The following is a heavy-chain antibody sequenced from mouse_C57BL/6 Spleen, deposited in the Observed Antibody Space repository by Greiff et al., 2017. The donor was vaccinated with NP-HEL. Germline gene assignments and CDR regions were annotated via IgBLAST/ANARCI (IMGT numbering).Heavy chain of an antibody. CDR1: GFTFSDYG. CDR2: ISSGSSTI. D-gene: IGHD1-1*01. J-gene: IGHJ1*03. Sequence: DVMLVESGVGLVKPGGSLKLSCAASGFTFSDYGMHWVRQAPEKGLEWVAYISSGSSTIYYADTVKGRFTISRDNAKNTLFLQMTSLRSEDTAMYYCARGHYGSSYGYFDVWGTGTTVTVSS. CDR3: ARGHYGSSYGYFDV. V-gene: IGHV5-17*01.